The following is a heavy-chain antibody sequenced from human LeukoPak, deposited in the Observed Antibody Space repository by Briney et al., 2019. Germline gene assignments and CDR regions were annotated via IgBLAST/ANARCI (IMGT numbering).Heavy chain of an antibody. Sequence: GSSVKVSCKASGGTFSSYASSWVRQAPGQGLEWMGGIIPSFGTANYAQKFQGRVTITADEATSTAYMELSSLRSEDTAVYACERNMYSSFKGTFDYWGQGTLVTVSS. CDR3: ERNMYSSFKGTFDY. J-gene: IGHJ4*02. CDR1: GGTFSSYA. CDR2: IIPSFGTA. D-gene: IGHD6-6*01. V-gene: IGHV1-69*01.